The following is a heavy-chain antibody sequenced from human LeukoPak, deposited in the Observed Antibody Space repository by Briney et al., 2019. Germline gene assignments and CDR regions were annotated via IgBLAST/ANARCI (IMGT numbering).Heavy chain of an antibody. CDR2: IYYSGST. V-gene: IGHV4-59*01. CDR3: ARVLYGSYGMDV. D-gene: IGHD3-22*01. J-gene: IGHJ6*02. Sequence: SETLSLTCAVYGGSFSGYYWSWIRQPPGKGLEWIGYIYYSGSTNYNPSLKSRVTISVDTSKNQFSLKLSSVTAADTAVYFCARVLYGSYGMDVWGQGTTVTVSS. CDR1: GGSFSGYY.